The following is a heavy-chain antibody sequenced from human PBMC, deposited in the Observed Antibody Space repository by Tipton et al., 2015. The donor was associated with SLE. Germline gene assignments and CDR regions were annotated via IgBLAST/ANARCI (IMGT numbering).Heavy chain of an antibody. CDR2: IYYSGST. Sequence: TLSLTCTVSGGSISSSGYYWGWIRQPPGKGLEWIGSIYYSGSTYYNPSLKSRVTISVDTSKNQFSLKLSSVTAADTAVYYCARDTYDFWSGYYSYWGQGTLVTVSS. D-gene: IGHD3-3*01. V-gene: IGHV4-39*07. CDR1: GGSISSSGYY. CDR3: ARDTYDFWSGYYSY. J-gene: IGHJ4*02.